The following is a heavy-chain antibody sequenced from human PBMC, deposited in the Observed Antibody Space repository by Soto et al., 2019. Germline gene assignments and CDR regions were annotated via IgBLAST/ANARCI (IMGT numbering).Heavy chain of an antibody. CDR1: GFIFSNYA. D-gene: IGHD6-6*01. Sequence: EVHLLESGGDLVQRGGSLRLSCAASGFIFSNYAMSWVHQSPGKGLEWVSSISGSGATTYYPDSVKGRFTISTDNSKNTLYLQMNNLIAEDTAVYYCAQGGSSRRYNMPKVDFDSWGQGSLVTVSS. J-gene: IGHJ4*02. CDR3: AQGGSSRRYNMPKVDFDS. CDR2: ISGSGATT. V-gene: IGHV3-23*01.